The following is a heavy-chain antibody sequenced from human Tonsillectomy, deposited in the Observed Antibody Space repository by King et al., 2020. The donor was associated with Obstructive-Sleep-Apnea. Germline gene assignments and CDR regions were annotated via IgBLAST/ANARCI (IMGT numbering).Heavy chain of an antibody. Sequence: VQLVESGAEVKKPGESLKISCKGSGYSFTSYWIGWVRQMPGKGLEWMGIIYPGDSDIQYSPSFQGQVTISADKSISTAYLQWSSLTAPDTAIYYCARRGTYGENYFEYWGQGTLVTVSS. V-gene: IGHV5-51*01. CDR2: IYPGDSDI. J-gene: IGHJ4*02. CDR3: ARRGTYGENYFEY. D-gene: IGHD4-17*01. CDR1: GYSFTSYW.